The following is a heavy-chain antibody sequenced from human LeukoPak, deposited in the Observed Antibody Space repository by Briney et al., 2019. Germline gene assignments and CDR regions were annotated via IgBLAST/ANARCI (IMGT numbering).Heavy chain of an antibody. Sequence: GGSLRLSCAASAFTFSSYELNWVRQAPGKGLEWISYISSSGSIINYADSVKGRFTISRDNAKNSLYLRMNSLGAEDTAVYYCARGATRRSSGAFDIWGQGTMVTVSS. CDR3: ARGATRRSSGAFDI. J-gene: IGHJ3*02. V-gene: IGHV3-48*03. CDR2: ISSSGSII. CDR1: AFTFSSYE. D-gene: IGHD6-6*01.